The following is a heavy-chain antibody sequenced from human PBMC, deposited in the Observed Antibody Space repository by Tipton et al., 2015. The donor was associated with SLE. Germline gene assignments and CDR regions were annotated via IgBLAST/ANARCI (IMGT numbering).Heavy chain of an antibody. V-gene: IGHV4-34*09. CDR1: GGSFSGYY. CDR2: IYYSGGT. D-gene: IGHD4-17*01. CDR3: APPGYGYLFDY. Sequence: TLSLTCAVYGGSFSGYYWSWIRQPPGKGLEWIGYIYYSGGTYYNPSLKSRVTISVDTSKNQFSLKLSSVTAADTAVYYCAPPGYGYLFDYWGQGTLVTVSS. J-gene: IGHJ4*02.